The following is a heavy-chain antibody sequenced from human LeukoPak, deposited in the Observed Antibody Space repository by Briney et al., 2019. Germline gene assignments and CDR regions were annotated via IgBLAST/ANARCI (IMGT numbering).Heavy chain of an antibody. CDR2: IYSNNIT. Sequence: GGSLRLSCAASGLTVSGNYMSWVRQAPGKGLEWLSVIYSNNITYYADSVKGRFTISRDNSKNTLYLQMNSLRAEDTAVYYCARGITVMIVAPGYWGQGTLVTVSS. D-gene: IGHD3-22*01. CDR1: GLTVSGNY. CDR3: ARGITVMIVAPGY. V-gene: IGHV3-53*01. J-gene: IGHJ4*02.